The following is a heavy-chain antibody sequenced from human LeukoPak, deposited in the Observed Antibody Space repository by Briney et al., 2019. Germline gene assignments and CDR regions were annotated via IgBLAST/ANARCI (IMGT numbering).Heavy chain of an antibody. CDR3: ASSRFFASHDY. CDR2: INPNSGGT. J-gene: IGHJ4*02. CDR1: GYTFTSYD. V-gene: IGHV1-2*02. D-gene: IGHD3-3*01. Sequence: ASVKVSCKASGYTFTSYDINWVRQATGQGLEWMGWINPNSGGTNYAQKFQGRVTMTRDMSTSTVYMELSSLRSEDTAVYYCASSRFFASHDYWGQGTLVTVSS.